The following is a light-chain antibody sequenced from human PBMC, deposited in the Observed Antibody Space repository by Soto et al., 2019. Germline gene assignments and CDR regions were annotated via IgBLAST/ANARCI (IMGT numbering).Light chain of an antibody. CDR3: EQYYNWPSLT. CDR1: ESVSSN. Sequence: EIVMTQSPATLSVSPGERATLSCRASESVSSNLAWYQQTPGQAPRLLIYDANTMVTGVPARSSASGSGTDFTLHISGLLSVAFALSFCEQYYNWPSLTFGGGTKVEIK. V-gene: IGKV3-15*01. J-gene: IGKJ4*01. CDR2: DAN.